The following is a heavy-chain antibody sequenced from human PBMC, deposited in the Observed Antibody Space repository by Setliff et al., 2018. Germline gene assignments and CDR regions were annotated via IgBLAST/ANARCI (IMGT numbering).Heavy chain of an antibody. CDR2: INTDTGNP. CDR1: GYTFNNYA. V-gene: IGHV7-4-1*02. Sequence: ASVKVSCKASGYTFNNYAINWVRQAPGQGLEWMGWINTDTGNPTSAQGFTGRFVFSLDTSVSTAYLQISSLKAEDTALYYCARVSRFGTIVYRGDYYMDVWGKGTTVTVSS. CDR3: ARVSRFGTIVYRGDYYMDV. D-gene: IGHD3-10*01. J-gene: IGHJ6*03.